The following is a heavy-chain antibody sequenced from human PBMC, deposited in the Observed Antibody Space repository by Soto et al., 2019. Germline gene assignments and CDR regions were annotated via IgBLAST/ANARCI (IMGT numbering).Heavy chain of an antibody. CDR2: IKSKGTGGTA. Sequence: GGSLRLSCAASGFTINNAWMSWVRQAPGKGLEWVGRIKSKGTGGTADYAAPVKGRFTISRDDSKNMLYLQMNSLKTEDTAVYYCITTYSGTPVLPYLDLWGQGXPVTVCS. CDR1: GFTINNAW. D-gene: IGHD1-26*01. V-gene: IGHV3-15*01. CDR3: ITTYSGTPVLPYLDL. J-gene: IGHJ4*02.